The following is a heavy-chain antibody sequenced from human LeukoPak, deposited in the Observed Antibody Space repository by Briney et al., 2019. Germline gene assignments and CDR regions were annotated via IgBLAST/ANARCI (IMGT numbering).Heavy chain of an antibody. V-gene: IGHV3-30*04. Sequence: GGSLRLSCAASGFTFSNYAMHWVRQAPGKGLEWMSVISYDGRNKYFADSVKGRFTISRDNSKNTLYLQMNSLRAEDTAVYYCASSPGLYYYGSGSYLDYWGQGTLVTVSS. CDR1: GFTFSNYA. J-gene: IGHJ4*02. CDR3: ASSPGLYYYGSGSYLDY. D-gene: IGHD3-10*01. CDR2: ISYDGRNK.